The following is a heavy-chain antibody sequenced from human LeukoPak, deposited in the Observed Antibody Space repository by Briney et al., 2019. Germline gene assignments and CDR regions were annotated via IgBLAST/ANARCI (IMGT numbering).Heavy chain of an antibody. Sequence: SETLSPTCTVSGNSISSGDNYWSWIRQPAGKGLEWIGRIYTSGSTNYNPSLKSRVTISGDTSKNQFSLRLSSVTAADTAVYYCARDLLHRGYAFDIWGQGTMVTVSS. D-gene: IGHD5-12*01. CDR3: ARDLLHRGYAFDI. CDR1: GNSISSGDNY. V-gene: IGHV4-61*02. CDR2: IYTSGST. J-gene: IGHJ3*02.